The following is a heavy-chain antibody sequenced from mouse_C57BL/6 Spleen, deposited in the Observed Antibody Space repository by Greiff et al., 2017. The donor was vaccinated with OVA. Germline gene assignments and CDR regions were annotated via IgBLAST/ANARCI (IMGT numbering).Heavy chain of an antibody. D-gene: IGHD1-1*01. CDR2: IDPEDGET. Sequence: VQLQQPGAELVMPGASVKLSCKASGYTFTSYYMHWVKQRTEQGLEWIGRIDPEDGETKYAPKFQGKATITADTSSNTAYLQLSSLTSEDTAVYYGARTYGSSPWYFDVWGTGTTVTVSS. V-gene: IGHV14-2*01. CDR3: ARTYGSSPWYFDV. J-gene: IGHJ1*03. CDR1: GYTFTSYY.